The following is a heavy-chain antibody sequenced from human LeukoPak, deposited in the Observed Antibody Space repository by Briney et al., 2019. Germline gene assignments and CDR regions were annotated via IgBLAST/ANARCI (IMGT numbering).Heavy chain of an antibody. CDR1: GGSISSSTYY. D-gene: IGHD1-26*01. J-gene: IGHJ3*02. CDR2: IYYSGST. CDR3: ATPYSGGYHGLDI. Sequence: PSETLSLTCAVSGGSISSSTYYWGWIRQPPGKGLEWIGSIYYSGSTYYNPSLKSRVTISVDTSKNQFFLKLNSVTAADTAVYYCATPYSGGYHGLDIWGQGTMVTVSS. V-gene: IGHV4-39*01.